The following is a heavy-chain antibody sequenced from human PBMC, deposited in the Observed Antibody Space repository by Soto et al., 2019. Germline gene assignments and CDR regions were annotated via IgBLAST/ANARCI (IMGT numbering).Heavy chain of an antibody. CDR2: IHYSGTT. CDR3: AAGEASSRNLAPYYLDF. J-gene: IGHJ4*02. V-gene: IGHV4-59*01. CDR1: GGSMRNYF. D-gene: IGHD6-13*01. Sequence: SETLSLTCTVSGGSMRNYFWTWIRQPPGKGLEWIGYIHYSGTTSFFPSYNPSLRSRVTISEDTSRNQFSLKLLSVTTADTAVYFCAAGEASSRNLAPYYLDFWGQGTLVTVSS.